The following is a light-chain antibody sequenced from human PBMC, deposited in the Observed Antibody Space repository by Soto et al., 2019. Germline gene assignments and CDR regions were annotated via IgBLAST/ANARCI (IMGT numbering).Light chain of an antibody. CDR3: QQYDNWPALT. CDR1: QGVKSN. V-gene: IGKV3-15*01. Sequence: EIVLTQSPATMYVSPGERVTLSCRASQGVKSNLAWYQQKPGQAPRLLIYGASTRASGIPARFSGTGSGTEFSLTISSLQSEDFAVYYCQQYDNWPALTFGGGTRAETK. CDR2: GAS. J-gene: IGKJ4*02.